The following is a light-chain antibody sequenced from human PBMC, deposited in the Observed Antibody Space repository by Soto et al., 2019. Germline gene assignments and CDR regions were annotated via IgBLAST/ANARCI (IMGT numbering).Light chain of an antibody. CDR3: QQLNTYPLT. V-gene: IGKV1-9*01. CDR1: PDMSTH. J-gene: IGKJ4*01. CDR2: AAS. Sequence: DIQLTQSPSFLSASVGDRVTVTCRASPDMSTHFGWYQKKPGKDPHLVIYAASTLQSGVPSRFSGIVSGTEFNLTLRRLQTEDCATYDGQQLNTYPLTFRGLTKLDIK.